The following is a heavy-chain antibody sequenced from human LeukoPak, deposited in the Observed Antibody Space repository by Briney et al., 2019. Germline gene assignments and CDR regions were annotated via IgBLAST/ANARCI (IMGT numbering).Heavy chain of an antibody. CDR2: IRGGGET. CDR3: ATYRGFPVEY. D-gene: IGHD3-10*01. Sequence: GGSLRLSCVASGFSFTNYAMSWVRQAPARGPEWVSSIRGGGETFYADSVKGRSTLSRDNGKNTLYLQMNSLRAEDTAVYYCATYRGFPVEYWGQGTLVTVSS. V-gene: IGHV3-23*01. CDR1: GFSFTNYA. J-gene: IGHJ4*02.